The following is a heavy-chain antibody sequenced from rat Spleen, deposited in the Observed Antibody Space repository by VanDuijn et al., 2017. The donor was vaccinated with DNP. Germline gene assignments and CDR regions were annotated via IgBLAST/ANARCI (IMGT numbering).Heavy chain of an antibody. Sequence: EVQLVKSGGGLVQPGRSMKISCAASGFTFSSFPMAWVRQAPTKGLEWVATISASGGSTYYRDSVKGRFTISRDNAQSTLYLQMTSLRSEDTAAYYCTRDLHFGYNYVFDYWGQGVMVSVSS. CDR3: TRDLHFGYNYVFDY. J-gene: IGHJ2*01. D-gene: IGHD1-4*01. V-gene: IGHV5-46*01. CDR1: GFTFSSFP. CDR2: ISASGGST.